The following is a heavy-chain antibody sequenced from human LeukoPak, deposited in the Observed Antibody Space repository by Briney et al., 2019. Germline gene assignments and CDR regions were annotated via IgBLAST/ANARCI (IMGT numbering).Heavy chain of an antibody. CDR3: ARVLYSSGWYGLFDY. D-gene: IGHD6-19*01. CDR1: GLTFDTYA. CDR2: ISYDGRNK. J-gene: IGHJ4*02. Sequence: GGSLRLSCAASGLTFDTYAMHWVRQAPGKGLEWVAVISYDGRNKYYADSVKGRFTISRDNSKNTLYLQMNSLRTEDTAVYYCARVLYSSGWYGLFDYWGRGTLVTVSS. V-gene: IGHV3-30*04.